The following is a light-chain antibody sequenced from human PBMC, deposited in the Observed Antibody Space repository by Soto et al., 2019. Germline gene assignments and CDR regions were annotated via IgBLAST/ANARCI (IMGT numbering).Light chain of an antibody. J-gene: IGLJ2*01. CDR2: RNN. CDR1: SSNIGSNY. V-gene: IGLV1-47*01. Sequence: QSVLTQPPSASGTPGQRVNISCSGSSSNIGSNYVYWYRQFPGTAPKLLIQRNNQRPSGVPARFSGSKSGTSASLAISGLRSEDEADYCCGGWDDSLSGPVFGGGTK. CDR3: GGWDDSLSGPV.